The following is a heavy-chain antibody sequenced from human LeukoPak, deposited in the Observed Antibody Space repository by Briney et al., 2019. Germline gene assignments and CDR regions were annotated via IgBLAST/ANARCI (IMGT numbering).Heavy chain of an antibody. D-gene: IGHD3-10*01. J-gene: IGHJ3*02. CDR2: ISYDGSNK. Sequence: GGSLRLSCAASGFTFSSYAMHWVRQAPGKGLEWVAVISYDGSNKYYADSVKGRFTISRDNSENTLYLQMNSLRAEDTAVYYCARESYGAFDIWGQGTMVTVSS. CDR3: ARESYGAFDI. V-gene: IGHV3-30*04. CDR1: GFTFSSYA.